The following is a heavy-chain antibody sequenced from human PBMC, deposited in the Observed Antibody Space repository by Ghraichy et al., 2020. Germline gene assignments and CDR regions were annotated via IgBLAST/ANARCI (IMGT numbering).Heavy chain of an antibody. CDR1: GYTFTKYA. J-gene: IGHJ4*02. V-gene: IGHV1-18*01. D-gene: IGHD6-19*01. Sequence: ASVKVSCKASGYTFTKYAITWVRQAPGQGLEWMGWISTSKGNRNYAQKLQGRVTLTTDTSTSTAYMEPGSLTSDDTAVYYCARGGSVPGIDSWGQGTLVTVSS. CDR3: ARGGSVPGIDS. CDR2: ISTSKGNR.